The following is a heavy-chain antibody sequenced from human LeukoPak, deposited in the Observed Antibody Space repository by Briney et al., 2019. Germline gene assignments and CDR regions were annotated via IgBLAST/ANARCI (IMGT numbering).Heavy chain of an antibody. V-gene: IGHV3-7*03. CDR2: INQDGTEK. D-gene: IGHD2-2*01. CDR3: AKANYQMLAPNHPYGMDV. J-gene: IGHJ6*02. CDR1: GFTFSSYW. Sequence: GGSLRLSCAASGFTFSSYWMSWVRQAPGEGLEWVAKINQDGTEKAYVDSVRGRFTISRDNAKNSLFLQMNSLRAEDTALYYCAKANYQMLAPNHPYGMDVWGQGTTVTVSS.